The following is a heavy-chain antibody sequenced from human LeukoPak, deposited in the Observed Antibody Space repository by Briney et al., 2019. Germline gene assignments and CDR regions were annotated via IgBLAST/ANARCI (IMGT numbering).Heavy chain of an antibody. V-gene: IGHV4-39*01. CDR2: IYYSGST. Sequence: SSETLSLTCTVSGGSISSSSYYWGWIRQPPGKGLEWIGSIYYSGSTYYNPSLKSRVTISVDTSKNQFSLKLSSVTAADTAVYYCATYYDILTGYYTFDYWGQGTLVTVSS. CDR1: GGSISSSSYY. CDR3: ATYYDILTGYYTFDY. D-gene: IGHD3-9*01. J-gene: IGHJ4*02.